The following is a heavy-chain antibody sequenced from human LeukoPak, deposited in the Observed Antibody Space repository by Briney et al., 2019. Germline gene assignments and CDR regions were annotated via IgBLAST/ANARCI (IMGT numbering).Heavy chain of an antibody. CDR3: ARETWSRGGDAFDI. CDR2: INSDGTST. V-gene: IGHV3-74*01. CDR1: GFTVSNFW. D-gene: IGHD3-10*01. J-gene: IGHJ3*02. Sequence: GGSLRLSCAASGFTVSNFWMHWVRQAPEQGLVWVSRINSDGTSTNYADSVKGRLTISRDNTKNTLYLQMNSLTVEDTAVYYCARETWSRGGDAFDIWGRGTMVTVSS.